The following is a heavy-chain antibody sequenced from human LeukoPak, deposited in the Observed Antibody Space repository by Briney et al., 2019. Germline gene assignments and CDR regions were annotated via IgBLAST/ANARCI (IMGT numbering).Heavy chain of an antibody. Sequence: ASVKVSCKTSGYTFTDHYIHWVRQPPGQGLEWMGWIYHDSGGTNYAQKFKGRVTMTRDTTIRTAYMELTRLRSDDTAVYFCARARIGGYSSTLPYWGQGILVTV. CDR3: ARARIGGYSSTLPY. D-gene: IGHD6-19*01. CDR2: IYHDSGGT. J-gene: IGHJ4*02. V-gene: IGHV1-2*02. CDR1: GYTFTDHY.